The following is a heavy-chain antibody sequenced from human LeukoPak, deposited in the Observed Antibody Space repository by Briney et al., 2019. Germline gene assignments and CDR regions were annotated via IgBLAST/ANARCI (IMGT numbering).Heavy chain of an antibody. V-gene: IGHV3-23*01. CDR2: IGGSGRTT. CDR1: GFSFSIYA. CDR3: AKDTCSGGSCYSGFDY. J-gene: IGHJ4*02. D-gene: IGHD2-15*01. Sequence: GGSLRLSCAASGFSFSIYAMSWVRQAPGKGPEWVSAIGGSGRTTYYADSVKGRFTISRDNSKNTLYLQMNSLRAEDTAVYYCAKDTCSGGSCYSGFDYWGQGTLVTVSS.